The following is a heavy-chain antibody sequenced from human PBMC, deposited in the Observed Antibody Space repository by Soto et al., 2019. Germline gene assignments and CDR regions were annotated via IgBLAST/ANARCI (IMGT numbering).Heavy chain of an antibody. CDR1: GGSISSGDYY. J-gene: IGHJ4*02. CDR3: ARDYRPTYYYDSGGYYPPPYFAS. Sequence: QVQLQESGPGLLKTSQTLSLTCTVSGGSISSGDYYWSWIRQSPGKGLEWIGYITYSARTNYNPSLQSRVTVSADTSKTLFSLMLSSVTAADTAVYFCARDYRPTYYYDSGGYYPPPYFASWGQGALVTVSS. V-gene: IGHV4-30-4*08. D-gene: IGHD3-22*01. CDR2: ITYSART.